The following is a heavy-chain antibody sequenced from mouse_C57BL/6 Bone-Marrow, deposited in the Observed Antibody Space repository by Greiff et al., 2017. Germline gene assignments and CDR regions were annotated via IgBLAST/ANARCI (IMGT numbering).Heavy chain of an antibody. CDR1: GYTFTSYW. CDR2: IDPSDSYT. D-gene: IGHD1-1*01. CDR3: ARATVVATDYFDY. V-gene: IGHV1-69*01. Sequence: VQLQQPGAELVMPGASVKLSCKASGYTFTSYWMHWVKQRPGQGLEWIGEIDPSDSYTNYNQKFKGKSTSTVDKSSSTAYMQLSSLTSDDSAVYYCARATVVATDYFDYWGQGTTLTVSS. J-gene: IGHJ2*01.